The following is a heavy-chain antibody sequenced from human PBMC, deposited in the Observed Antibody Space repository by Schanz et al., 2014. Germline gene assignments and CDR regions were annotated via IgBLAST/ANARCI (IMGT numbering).Heavy chain of an antibody. Sequence: QVQLQESGPGLVKPSGTLSLTCAVSGVSISSTNWWHWVRQSPGKGLEWLGEIIHDGRTNYNPSRGSRVSISLDRFENQFSLELPSVTAADPALYFCARVKQGCSDTSCVLDPWGQGTLVTVSS. V-gene: IGHV4-4*02. CDR2: IIHDGRT. CDR3: ARVKQGCSDTSCVLDP. J-gene: IGHJ5*02. D-gene: IGHD2-2*01. CDR1: GVSISSTNW.